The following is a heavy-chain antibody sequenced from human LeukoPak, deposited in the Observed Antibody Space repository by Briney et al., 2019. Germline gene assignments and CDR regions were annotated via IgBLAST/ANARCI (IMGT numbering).Heavy chain of an antibody. J-gene: IGHJ4*02. CDR2: IRYDGSNK. CDR1: GFTFSSYG. CDR3: AKNPAPLQEFDY. Sequence: GGSLRLSCAASGFTFSSYGMHWVRQAPGKGLEWVAFIRYDGSNKYYADSVKGRFTISRDNSKNTLYLQMNSLRAEDKAVYYCAKNPAPLQEFDYWGQGTLVTVSS. D-gene: IGHD2-15*01. V-gene: IGHV3-30*02.